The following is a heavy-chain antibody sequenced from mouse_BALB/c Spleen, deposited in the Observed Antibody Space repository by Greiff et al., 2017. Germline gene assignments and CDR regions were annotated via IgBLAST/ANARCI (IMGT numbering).Heavy chain of an antibody. Sequence: EVKLMESGGGLVQPGGSRKLSCAASGFTFSSFGMHWVRQAPEKGLEWVAYISSGSSTIYYADTVKGRFTISRDNPKNTLFLQMTSLRSEDTAMYYCARRRNYYGYDGDAMDYWGQGTSVTVSS. CDR2: ISSGSSTI. CDR3: ARRRNYYGYDGDAMDY. CDR1: GFTFSSFG. V-gene: IGHV5-17*02. D-gene: IGHD2-2*01. J-gene: IGHJ4*01.